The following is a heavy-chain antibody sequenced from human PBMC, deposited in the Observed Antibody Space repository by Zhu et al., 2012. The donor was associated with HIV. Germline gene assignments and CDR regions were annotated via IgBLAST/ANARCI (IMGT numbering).Heavy chain of an antibody. CDR3: ARYQSDGDYVFHWFDP. D-gene: IGHD4-17*01. CDR2: INHSGRT. CDR1: GGSFSGYY. Sequence: QVQLQQWGAGLLKPSETLSLTCAVYGGSFSGYYWSWIRQPPGKGLEWIGEINHSGRTNYNPSLKSRVTISIDTSKNQFSLRLSSVTAADTAVFYCARYQSDGDYVFHWFDPWGQGPWSPSPQ. J-gene: IGHJ5*02. V-gene: IGHV4-34*01.